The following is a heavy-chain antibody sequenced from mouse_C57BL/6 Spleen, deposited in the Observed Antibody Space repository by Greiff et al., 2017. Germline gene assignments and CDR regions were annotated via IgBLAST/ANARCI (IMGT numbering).Heavy chain of an antibody. Sequence: QVQLQQSGAELVKPGASVKISCKASGYAFSSYWMNWVKQRPGKGLEWIGQIYPGDGDTNYNGKFKGKATLTADKSSSTAYMQLSSLTSEDSAVYFCASEGNLLEGYFDVWGTGTTVTVSS. D-gene: IGHD1-1*01. CDR2: IYPGDGDT. J-gene: IGHJ1*03. CDR1: GYAFSSYW. V-gene: IGHV1-80*01. CDR3: ASEGNLLEGYFDV.